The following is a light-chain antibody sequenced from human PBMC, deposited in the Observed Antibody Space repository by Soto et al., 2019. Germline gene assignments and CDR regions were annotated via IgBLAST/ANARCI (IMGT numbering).Light chain of an antibody. CDR3: CSYAGSSSNWV. J-gene: IGLJ3*02. CDR1: SSDVGNYNL. Sequence: QSALTQPASVSGPPGQSITISCTGTSSDVGNYNLVSWYQQHPDKAPKLMIHEVSKRPSGVSNRFSGSKSGNTASLTISGLQAEDEAAYYCCSYAGSSSNWVFGGGTKVTVL. V-gene: IGLV2-23*02. CDR2: EVS.